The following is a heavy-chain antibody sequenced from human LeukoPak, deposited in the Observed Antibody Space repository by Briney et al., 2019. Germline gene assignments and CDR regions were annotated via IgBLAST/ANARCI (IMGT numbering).Heavy chain of an antibody. J-gene: IGHJ3*02. CDR2: INHSGRN. D-gene: IGHD3-3*01. CDR3: ARAKVTII. CDR1: GGSFSGYY. V-gene: IGHV4-34*01. Sequence: KASETLSLTCAVYGGSFSGYYWSWIRQPPGKGLEWIGEINHSGRNNYNPSLKSRVTISVDTSKNQFSLKLSSVTAADTAVYYCARAKVTIIWGQGTMVTVSS.